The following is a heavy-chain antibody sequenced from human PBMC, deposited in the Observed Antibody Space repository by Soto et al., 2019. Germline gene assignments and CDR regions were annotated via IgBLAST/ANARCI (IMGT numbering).Heavy chain of an antibody. CDR3: AKGGSTYYDFWSGYYTSSGSLDY. Sequence: GGSLRLSCAASGFTFSSYAMSWVRQAPGKGLEWVSAISGSGGSKYYADSVKGRFTISRDNSKNTLYLRMNSLRAEDTAVYYCAKGGSTYYDFWSGYYTSSGSLDYWGQGTLVTVSS. D-gene: IGHD3-3*01. CDR1: GFTFSSYA. J-gene: IGHJ4*02. CDR2: ISGSGGSK. V-gene: IGHV3-23*01.